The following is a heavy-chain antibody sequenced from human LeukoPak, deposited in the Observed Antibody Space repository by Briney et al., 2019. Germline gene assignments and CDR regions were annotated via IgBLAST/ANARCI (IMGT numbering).Heavy chain of an antibody. CDR2: ISVYNGNT. J-gene: IGHJ4*02. CDR1: GYTFTSYG. D-gene: IGHD4-17*01. Sequence: ASVKVSCKASGYTFTSYGISWVRQAPGQGLEWMGWISVYNGNTNYAQKLQGRVTMTTDTSTSTAYMELRSLRSDDTAVYYCARVREDYGDFDYWGQGTLVTVSS. V-gene: IGHV1-18*01. CDR3: ARVREDYGDFDY.